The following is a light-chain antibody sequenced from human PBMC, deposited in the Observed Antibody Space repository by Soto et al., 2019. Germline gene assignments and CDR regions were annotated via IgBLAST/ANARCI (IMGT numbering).Light chain of an antibody. CDR2: EVS. J-gene: IGLJ3*02. CDR3: SSFTSSSTGV. CDR1: SSDIGGYNY. Sequence: QSALTQHASVSGSPGQPITISCTGTSSDIGGYNYVSWYQQHPGKAPKLMIYEVSNRPSGVYNRFSGSKSGNTASLTISGLQAEDEAYYYCSSFTSSSTGVFGGGTKLTVL. V-gene: IGLV2-14*01.